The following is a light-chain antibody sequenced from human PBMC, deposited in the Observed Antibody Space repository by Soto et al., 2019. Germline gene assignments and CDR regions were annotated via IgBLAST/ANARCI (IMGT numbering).Light chain of an antibody. J-gene: IGLJ1*01. CDR2: EVS. CDR1: SSDVGGYNY. Sequence: QSALTQPASVSGSPGQSITISCTGTSSDVGGYNYVSWYQQHPGKAPKLMIYEVSNRPSGVSNRFSGSKSDNTASLTISGLQAEDEADYYCCSYAGSSLYVFGTGTKVTVL. CDR3: CSYAGSSLYV. V-gene: IGLV2-14*01.